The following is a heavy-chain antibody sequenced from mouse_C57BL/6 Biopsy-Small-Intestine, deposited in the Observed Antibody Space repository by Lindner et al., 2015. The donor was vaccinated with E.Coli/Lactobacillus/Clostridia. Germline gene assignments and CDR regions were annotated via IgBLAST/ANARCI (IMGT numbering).Heavy chain of an antibody. Sequence: VQLQESGPELVKPGASVKMSCKASGYTFTDNNMHWVKQSHGKSLEWIGYINPNNGGTSYNQKFMARATLTVNKSSNTAYMELRSLTSEDSAVYYCARYYNNYGAMDYWGQGTSVTVSS. J-gene: IGHJ4*01. D-gene: IGHD2-5*01. CDR2: INPNNGGT. CDR3: ARYYNNYGAMDY. V-gene: IGHV1-22*01. CDR1: GYTFTDNN.